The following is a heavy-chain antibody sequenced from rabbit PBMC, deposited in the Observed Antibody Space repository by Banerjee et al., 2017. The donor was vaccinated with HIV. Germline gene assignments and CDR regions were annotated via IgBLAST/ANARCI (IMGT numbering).Heavy chain of an antibody. CDR2: IRTGSSGST. V-gene: IGHV1S45*01. J-gene: IGHJ4*01. D-gene: IGHD6-1*01. CDR3: ARNKYSDYGYGSLNL. Sequence: EESGGDLVKPEGSLTLTCTASGFSFSSSYWICWVRQAPGKGLEWIACIRTGSSGSTYYASWAKGRFTISKTSSTTVTLQMTSLTAADTATYFCARNKYSDYGYGSLNLWGPGTLVTVS. CDR1: GFSFSSSYW.